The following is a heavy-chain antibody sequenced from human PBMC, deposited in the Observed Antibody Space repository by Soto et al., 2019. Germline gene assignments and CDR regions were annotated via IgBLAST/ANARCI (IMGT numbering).Heavy chain of an antibody. CDR1: GGSISSSSYF. D-gene: IGHD2-21*02. CDR3: ARHPSDFWFDP. V-gene: IGHV4-39*01. J-gene: IGHJ5*02. CDR2: IYYSGST. Sequence: SETLSLTCPVSGGSISSSSYFWGWVRQPPGKGLEWIGSIYYSGSTYYNPSLKSRVTVSVDTSKNQFSLKLSSVTAADTAVYYCARHPSDFWFDPWGQGTLVTVSS.